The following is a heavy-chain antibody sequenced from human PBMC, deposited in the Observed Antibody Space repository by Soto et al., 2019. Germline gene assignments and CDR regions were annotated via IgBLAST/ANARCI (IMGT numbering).Heavy chain of an antibody. V-gene: IGHV4-59*01. J-gene: IGHJ5*02. CDR1: GGSISSYY. CDR2: IYYSGST. D-gene: IGHD3-10*01. CDR3: ARSLYGSGSYYVDNWFDP. Sequence: QVQLQESGPGLVKPSETQSLTCTVSGGSISSYYWSWIRQPPGKGLEWIGYIYYSGSTNYNPSLKSRVTISVDTSKNQSSLKLSSVTAADTAVYYCARSLYGSGSYYVDNWFDPWGQGTLVTVSS.